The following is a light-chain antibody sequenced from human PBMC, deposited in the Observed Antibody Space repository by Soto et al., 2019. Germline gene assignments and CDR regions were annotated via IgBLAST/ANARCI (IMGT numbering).Light chain of an antibody. CDR3: QQALS. CDR1: QSVSRYY. V-gene: IGKV3D-7*01. J-gene: IGKJ4*01. CDR2: GAS. Sequence: TVLTQSPVTLSLSPGERATLSCRASQSVSRYYLSWYQQKPGQAPRLLIYGASTRATGIPARFSGSGSGTDFTLTITSLQLKDFAVYYCQQALSFGGGTRVEI.